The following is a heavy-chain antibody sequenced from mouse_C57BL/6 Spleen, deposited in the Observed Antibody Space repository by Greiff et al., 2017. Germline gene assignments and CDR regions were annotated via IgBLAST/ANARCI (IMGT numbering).Heavy chain of an antibody. CDR3: AREGDGYSYYFDY. J-gene: IGHJ2*01. D-gene: IGHD2-3*01. V-gene: IGHV2-2*01. Sequence: QVQLQQSGPGLVQPSQSLSITCTVSGFSLTSYGVHWVRQSPGKGLEWLGVIWSGGSTDYNAAFISRLSISKDNSKSQVFFKMNSLQADDTAIYYCAREGDGYSYYFDYWGQGTTLTVSS. CDR1: GFSLTSYG. CDR2: IWSGGST.